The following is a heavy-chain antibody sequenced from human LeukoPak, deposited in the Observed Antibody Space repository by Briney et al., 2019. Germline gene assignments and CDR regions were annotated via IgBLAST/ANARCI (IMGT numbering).Heavy chain of an antibody. CDR3: AKGSPPYYYDSTPECYMDV. D-gene: IGHD3-22*01. J-gene: IGHJ6*03. CDR2: ISGSGGNT. CDR1: GFTFCSYG. Sequence: GGSLSLPWAASGFTFCSYGVSCVRHAPGGGLECVSSISGSGGNTYYADSVKGRLTISRDNAKNTLYAKMNRLRAKDTAVYYCAKGSPPYYYDSTPECYMDVWGKGTTVTISS. V-gene: IGHV3-23*01.